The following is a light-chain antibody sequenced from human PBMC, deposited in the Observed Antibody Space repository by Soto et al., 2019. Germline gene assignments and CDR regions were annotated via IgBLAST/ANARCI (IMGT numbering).Light chain of an antibody. CDR3: SSYTSSSTRV. CDR2: EVS. Sequence: QSVLTQPASVSGSPRQSITISCTGTNSDVGDYNYVSWNQHHPGKAPKLMIYEVSNRPSGVSNRFSGSKSGNTASLIVSGLQAEDEADYYCSSYTSSSTRVFGTGTKVTVL. J-gene: IGLJ1*01. V-gene: IGLV2-14*01. CDR1: NSDVGDYNY.